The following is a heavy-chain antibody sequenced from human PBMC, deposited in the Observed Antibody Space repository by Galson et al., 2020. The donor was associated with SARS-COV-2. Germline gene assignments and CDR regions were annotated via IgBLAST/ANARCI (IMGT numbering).Heavy chain of an antibody. Sequence: GESLKISCTVSGFTFSQYYMSWIRQAPGKGPEWLSYISLSGNYINYAESVRGRFTISRDNARNLLFLQMNNLRVEDTAVYYCARPAAGMVMTKEHAWDIWGQGTMVTVSS. CDR2: ISLSGNYI. CDR3: ARPAAGMVMTKEHAWDI. V-gene: IGHV3-11*03. CDR1: GFTFSQYY. D-gene: IGHD2-21*02. J-gene: IGHJ3*02.